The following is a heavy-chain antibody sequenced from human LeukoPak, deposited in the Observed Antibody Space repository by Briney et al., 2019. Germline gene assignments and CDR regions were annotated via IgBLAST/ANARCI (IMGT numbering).Heavy chain of an antibody. CDR3: AKDLGMITFGGVTFDY. V-gene: IGHV3-23*01. Sequence: PGGSLRLSCAASGFTFSNAWMSWVRQAPGKGLEWVSAISGSGGSTYYADSVKGRFTISRDNSKNTLYLQMNTLRAEDTAVYYCAKDLGMITFGGVTFDYWGQGTLVTVSS. D-gene: IGHD3-16*01. J-gene: IGHJ4*02. CDR1: GFTFSNAW. CDR2: ISGSGGST.